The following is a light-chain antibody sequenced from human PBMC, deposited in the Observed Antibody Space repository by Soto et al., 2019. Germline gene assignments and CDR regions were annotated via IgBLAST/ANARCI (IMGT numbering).Light chain of an antibody. Sequence: ENVLTQSPGTLSLSPGERATLSCRASQSVGSAWLAWYQQKPGQAPRLLLYSTSTRATGIPDRFSGSGSGTDFTLTISRLEPEDFAVYYCQQYGSPLWTFGQGTKVEVK. J-gene: IGKJ1*01. CDR3: QQYGSPLWT. V-gene: IGKV3-20*01. CDR2: STS. CDR1: QSVGSAW.